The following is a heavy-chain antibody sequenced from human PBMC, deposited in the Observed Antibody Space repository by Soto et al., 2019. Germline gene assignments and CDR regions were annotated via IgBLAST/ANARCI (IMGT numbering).Heavy chain of an antibody. Sequence: ETLSLTCTVSGVSISSTSFYWGWIRQPPGKGLEWIGSIYFSGSTYYNPSLKSRVTISGDTSKNQFSLKLSSATAADTAVYYCARLAIRYYFDYWGQGTLVTVSS. CDR2: IYFSGST. V-gene: IGHV4-39*01. CDR1: GVSISSTSFY. J-gene: IGHJ4*02. CDR3: ARLAIRYYFDY. D-gene: IGHD3-10*01.